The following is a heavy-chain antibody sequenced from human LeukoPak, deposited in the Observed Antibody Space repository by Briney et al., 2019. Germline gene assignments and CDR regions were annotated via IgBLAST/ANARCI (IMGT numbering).Heavy chain of an antibody. J-gene: IGHJ5*02. CDR2: IYYSGST. CDR3: ARGTSMAP. D-gene: IGHD2-8*01. CDR1: GGSIISDY. Sequence: PSANLSLTCTCFGGSIISDYWNWIRQPPGKGLEWIGYIYYSGSTNYNPSLQSRVTISVDTSKKQFSLKLNSVSTADTAVYYCARGTSMAPWGQGTLVTVSS. V-gene: IGHV4-59*01.